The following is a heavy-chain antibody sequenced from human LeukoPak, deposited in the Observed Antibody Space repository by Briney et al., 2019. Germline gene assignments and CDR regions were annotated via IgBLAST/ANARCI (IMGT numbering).Heavy chain of an antibody. D-gene: IGHD3-22*01. CDR3: ARDRGWRSSGYYLYYFDF. V-gene: IGHV3-7*01. CDR1: GFTLSGYF. Sequence: GGSLRLSCAASGFTLSGYFMSWVRQAPGEGLEWVASIKGDGSEKYYVDSVKGRFTISRDNAKNSLYLQMNSLRAEDTAVYYCARDRGWRSSGYYLYYFDFWGQGTLVTVSS. CDR2: IKGDGSEK. J-gene: IGHJ4*02.